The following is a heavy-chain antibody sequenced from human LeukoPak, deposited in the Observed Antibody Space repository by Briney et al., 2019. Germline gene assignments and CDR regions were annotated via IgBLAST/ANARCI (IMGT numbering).Heavy chain of an antibody. D-gene: IGHD2-2*01. V-gene: IGHV4-38-2*01. Sequence: KSSETLSLTCGVSGYSISSGYYWGWIRQPPRKGLEWIGRIYHSGSTYYNPSLKSRVTISVDTSKNQFSLKLSSVTAADTAVYYCARRTLVVVPAATDWFDPWGQGTLVTVS. CDR2: IYHSGST. CDR1: GYSISSGYY. CDR3: ARRTLVVVPAATDWFDP. J-gene: IGHJ5*02.